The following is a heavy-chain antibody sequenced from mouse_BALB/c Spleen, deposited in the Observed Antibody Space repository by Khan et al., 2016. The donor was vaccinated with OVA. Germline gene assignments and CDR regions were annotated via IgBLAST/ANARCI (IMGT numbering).Heavy chain of an antibody. D-gene: IGHD3-3*01. Sequence: EVELVESGPELVKPGASVKISCKTSGYTFPEYTVHWVKQSLGKSLDWIGVINPKNGGNAYNQKFKGKATLTVDKSSSTAYMEFRSLTSEDSAVYSCTRDAGRYWGQGTSVTVAS. J-gene: IGHJ4*01. CDR2: INPKNGGN. V-gene: IGHV1-18*01. CDR1: GYTFPEYT. CDR3: TRDAGRY.